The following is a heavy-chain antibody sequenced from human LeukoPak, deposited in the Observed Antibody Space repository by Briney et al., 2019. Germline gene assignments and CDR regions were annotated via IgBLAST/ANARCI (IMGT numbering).Heavy chain of an antibody. CDR1: GYTFTSYD. D-gene: IGHD6-6*01. V-gene: IGHV1-8*01. CDR2: MNPNSDNT. Sequence: APVKVSCKASGYTFTSYDINWVRQATGQGLEWMGWMNPNSDNTGYAQKFQGRVTMTRNTSISTAYMELSSLRSEDTAVYYCASYSSSSRGFQGMDVWGQGTTVTVSS. CDR3: ASYSSSSRGFQGMDV. J-gene: IGHJ6*02.